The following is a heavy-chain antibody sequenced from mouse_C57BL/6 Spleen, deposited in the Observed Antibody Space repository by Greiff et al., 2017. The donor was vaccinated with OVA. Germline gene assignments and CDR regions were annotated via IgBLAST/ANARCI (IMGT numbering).Heavy chain of an antibody. CDR3: ARPPSYGYAGPWFAY. J-gene: IGHJ3*01. CDR1: GFTFSDYY. D-gene: IGHD2-2*01. Sequence: EVKLVESGGGLVQPGGSLKLSCAASGFTFSDYYMYWVRQTPEKRLEWVAYISNGGGSTYYPHTVKGRFTISRDNAKNTLYLQMSRLKSEDTAMYYCARPPSYGYAGPWFAYWGQGTLVTVSA. V-gene: IGHV5-12*01. CDR2: ISNGGGST.